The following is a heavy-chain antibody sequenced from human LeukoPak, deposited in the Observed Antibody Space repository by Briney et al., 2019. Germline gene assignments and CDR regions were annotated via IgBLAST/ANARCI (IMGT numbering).Heavy chain of an antibody. V-gene: IGHV3-21*01. Sequence: GGSLRLSCAASGFTFSSYSMNWVRQAPGKRLEWVSSISSSSSYMYYADSVKGRFTISRDNAKNSLYLQMNSLRAEDTAVYYCARSPNWRTFDYWGQGTLVTVSS. CDR1: GFTFSSYS. CDR2: ISSSSSYM. J-gene: IGHJ4*02. D-gene: IGHD1-1*01. CDR3: ARSPNWRTFDY.